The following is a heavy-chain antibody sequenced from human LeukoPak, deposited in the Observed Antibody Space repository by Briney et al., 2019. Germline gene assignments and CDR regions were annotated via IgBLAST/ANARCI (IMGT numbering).Heavy chain of an antibody. D-gene: IGHD1-26*01. CDR2: FNSDGNNT. V-gene: IGHV3-74*01. CDR3: ARDPYNGNYGDSYYYYMDV. CDR1: GFTFSSYW. J-gene: IGHJ6*03. Sequence: GGSLRLSCAASGFTFSSYWMHWVRQAPGKGLVWVSRFNSDGNNTNYADSVKGRFTISRDNAKNSLYLQMNSLRAEDTAIYYCARDPYNGNYGDSYYYYMDVWGKGTTVTISS.